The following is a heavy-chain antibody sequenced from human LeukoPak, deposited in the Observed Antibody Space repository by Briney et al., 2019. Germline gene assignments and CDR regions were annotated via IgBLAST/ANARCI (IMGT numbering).Heavy chain of an antibody. Sequence: SGGSLRLSCAASGFTFSSYSMNWVRQAPGKGLEWISYISSRSNTIYYAGSVKGPFTISRDNAKKSLYLQMNSLRAEDTAVYYCARGSDDSSGYYLGAGARADYWGQGTLVTVSS. D-gene: IGHD3-22*01. CDR2: ISSRSNTI. J-gene: IGHJ4*02. V-gene: IGHV3-48*01. CDR3: ARGSDDSSGYYLGAGARADY. CDR1: GFTFSSYS.